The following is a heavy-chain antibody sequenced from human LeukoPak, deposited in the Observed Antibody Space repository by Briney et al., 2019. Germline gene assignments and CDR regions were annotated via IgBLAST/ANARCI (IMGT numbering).Heavy chain of an antibody. J-gene: IGHJ4*02. CDR2: IYHSGST. CDR1: GGSISSGGYS. D-gene: IGHD1-26*01. Sequence: SETLSLTCAVSGGSISSGGYSWSWIRQPPGKGLEWIGYIYHSGSTYYNPSLKSRATMSVDTSKNQFSLKLTSVTAADTAVYSCARAAYSGGYYFDYWGQGTLVTVSS. V-gene: IGHV4-30-2*01. CDR3: ARAAYSGGYYFDY.